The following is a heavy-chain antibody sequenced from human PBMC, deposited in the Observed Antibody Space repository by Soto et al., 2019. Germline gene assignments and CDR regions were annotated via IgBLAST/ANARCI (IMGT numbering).Heavy chain of an antibody. V-gene: IGHV1-69*01. J-gene: IGHJ6*02. CDR2: IIPIFGTA. D-gene: IGHD3-3*01. Sequence: QVQLVQSGAEVKKPGSSVRVSCKASGGTFSSYAISWVRQAPGQGLEWMGGIIPIFGTANYAQKFQGRVTITADESTSTAYMELSSLRSEDTDVYYCARDISDDFWSGYAYYYYGMDVWGQWTTVTVSS. CDR3: ARDISDDFWSGYAYYYYGMDV. CDR1: GGTFSSYA.